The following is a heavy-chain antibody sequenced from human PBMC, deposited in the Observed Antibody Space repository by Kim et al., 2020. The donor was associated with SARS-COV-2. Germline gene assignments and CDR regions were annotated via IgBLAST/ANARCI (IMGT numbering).Heavy chain of an antibody. D-gene: IGHD1-26*01. J-gene: IGHJ4*02. CDR1: GYTFTSYD. V-gene: IGHV1-8*01. CDR3: ARSHYNDIVGATSSDY. Sequence: ASVKVSCKASGYTFTSYDINWVRQATGQGLEWMGWMNPNSGNTGYAQKFQGRVTMTRNTSISTAYMELSSLRSEDTAVYYCARSHYNDIVGATSSDYWGQGTLVTVSS. CDR2: MNPNSGNT.